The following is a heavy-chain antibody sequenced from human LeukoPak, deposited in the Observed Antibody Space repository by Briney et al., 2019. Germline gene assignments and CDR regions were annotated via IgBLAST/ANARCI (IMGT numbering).Heavy chain of an antibody. CDR1: GGSISSYY. J-gene: IGHJ4*02. V-gene: IGHV4-59*01. Sequence: SETLSLTCTVSGGSISSYYWSWIRQPPGKGPEWIGYIYYSGSTNYNPSLKSRVTISVDTSKNQFSLKLSSVTAADTAVYYCARGYSSGWQLTPFDYWGQGTLVTVSS. CDR3: ARGYSSGWQLTPFDY. CDR2: IYYSGST. D-gene: IGHD6-19*01.